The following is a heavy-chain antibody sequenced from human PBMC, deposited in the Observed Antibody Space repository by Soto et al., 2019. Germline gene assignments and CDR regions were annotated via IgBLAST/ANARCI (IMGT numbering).Heavy chain of an antibody. CDR2: ISGDNGNT. CDR1: GYTFTDYG. V-gene: IGHV1-18*04. CDR3: ARVGCSSTSCYSPSAYYYYGMDV. J-gene: IGHJ6*02. D-gene: IGHD2-2*02. Sequence: SSVKVSCKASGYTFTDYGITWVRQAPGHGLEWMGWISGDNGNTNYAQKFQGRVTMTTDTSTTTAYMEVKSLGSDDTAVYYCARVGCSSTSCYSPSAYYYYGMDVWGQGTTVTVSS.